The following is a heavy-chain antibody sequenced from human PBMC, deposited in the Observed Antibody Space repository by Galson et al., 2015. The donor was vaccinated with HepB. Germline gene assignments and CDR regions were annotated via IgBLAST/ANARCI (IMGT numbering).Heavy chain of an antibody. Sequence: SVRLSCKASGFTFTSYGMNWVRQAAGQGLEWMGWISSNSGNICYAQNLQGRVTMSRNTSMSTVYMEMISLRAEDTAVYYCARGVIRKLSRCFDHWGQGTLVTVSS. CDR1: GFTFTSYG. V-gene: IGHV1-8*02. D-gene: IGHD3-16*02. J-gene: IGHJ4*02. CDR2: ISSNSGNI. CDR3: ARGVIRKLSRCFDH.